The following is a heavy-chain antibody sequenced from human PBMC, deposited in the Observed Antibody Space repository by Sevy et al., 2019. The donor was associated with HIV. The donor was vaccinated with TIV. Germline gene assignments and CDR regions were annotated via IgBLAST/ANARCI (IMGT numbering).Heavy chain of an antibody. V-gene: IGHV3-30-3*01. Sequence: GESLKISCAASGFTFSSYAMHWVRQAPGKGLEWVAVISYDGSNKYYTDSVKGRFTISRDNSKNTLYLKMNSLRAEDTAVYYCARGIVVVVAAGPWNYWGQGTLVTVSS. J-gene: IGHJ4*02. D-gene: IGHD2-15*01. CDR1: GFTFSSYA. CDR3: ARGIVVVVAAGPWNY. CDR2: ISYDGSNK.